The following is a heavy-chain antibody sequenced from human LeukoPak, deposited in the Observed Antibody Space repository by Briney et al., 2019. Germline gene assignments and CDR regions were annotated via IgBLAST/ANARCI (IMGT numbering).Heavy chain of an antibody. Sequence: HPGGSLRLSCVASGFTFSTYAMSWVRQAPGKGLVWVSRISTDASSTTYADSVKGRFTISRDNAKDTLYLQMNSLRAEDTAVYYCTGHHQAYSRTYWGQGTLVTVSS. J-gene: IGHJ4*02. D-gene: IGHD6-13*01. V-gene: IGHV3-74*01. CDR1: GFTFSTYA. CDR2: ISTDASST. CDR3: TGHHQAYSRTY.